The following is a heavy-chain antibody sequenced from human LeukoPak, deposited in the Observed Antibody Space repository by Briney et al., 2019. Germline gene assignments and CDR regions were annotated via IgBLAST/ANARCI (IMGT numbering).Heavy chain of an antibody. Sequence: GGSLRLSCAASGFTFSSYSMNWVRQAPGKGLEWVSSLSSSNSYIYYSDSVKGRFTISRDNAKNSLYLQMNSLRAEDTAVYYCARETAGFDYWGQGTLVTVSS. D-gene: IGHD6-13*01. CDR2: LSSSNSYI. CDR1: GFTFSSYS. V-gene: IGHV3-21*01. J-gene: IGHJ4*02. CDR3: ARETAGFDY.